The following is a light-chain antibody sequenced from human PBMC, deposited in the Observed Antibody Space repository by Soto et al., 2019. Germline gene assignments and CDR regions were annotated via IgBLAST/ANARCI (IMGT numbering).Light chain of an antibody. J-gene: IGLJ7*01. CDR3: QTWGTDVSV. Sequence: QLVLTQWPSASASLGASVKLTCTLSSGHSSYAIAWHQQQPEKGPRFLMRLNSDGSHNKGYGIPDRFSGSSSGAERYLTISSLQSDDEADYYCQTWGTDVSVFGGGTQLTVL. CDR1: SGHSSYA. V-gene: IGLV4-69*01. CDR2: LNSDGSH.